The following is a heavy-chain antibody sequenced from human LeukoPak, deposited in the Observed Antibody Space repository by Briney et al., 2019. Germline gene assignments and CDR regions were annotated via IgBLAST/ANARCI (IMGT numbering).Heavy chain of an antibody. D-gene: IGHD3-10*02. CDR1: GSIFSSYW. V-gene: IGHV5-51*01. J-gene: IGHJ4*02. CDR3: ARHSVRRTYYFDY. Sequence: PGASLQISCKGSGSIFSSYWIGWLRPLPGKGLEWMGIIYPADSDTRYSPSFQGQVTISADKSSSTAYLQWDSLKASDTAMYFCARHSVRRTYYFDYWAQGTLVTVSS. CDR2: IYPADSDT.